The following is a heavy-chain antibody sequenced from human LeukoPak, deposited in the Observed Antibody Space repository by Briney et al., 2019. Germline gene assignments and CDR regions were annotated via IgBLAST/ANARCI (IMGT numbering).Heavy chain of an antibody. V-gene: IGHV1-2*02. J-gene: IGHJ6*03. CDR2: INPNSGGT. CDR1: GYTFTGYY. Sequence: ASVKVSCKASGYTFTGYYMHWVRQAPGQGLEWMGWINPNSGGTNYAQKFQGRVTMTTDTSTNTAYMELRSLRSDDTAVYYCASSKWSAAGNYYYYMDVWGKGTTVTVSS. D-gene: IGHD6-13*01. CDR3: ASSKWSAAGNYYYYMDV.